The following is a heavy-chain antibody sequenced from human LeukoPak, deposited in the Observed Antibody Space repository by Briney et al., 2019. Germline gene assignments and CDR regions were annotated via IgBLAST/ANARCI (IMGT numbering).Heavy chain of an antibody. J-gene: IGHJ5*02. CDR3: ARRSASSGWDDWFDP. Sequence: SETLSLTCTVSGGSISSFYWSWIRQPPGKGLEWIGSIYYSGSTYYNPSLKSRVTISVDTSKNQFFLKVSSVTAADTAVYYCARRSASSGWDDWFDPWGQGTLVTVSS. V-gene: IGHV4-59*05. CDR2: IYYSGST. D-gene: IGHD6-19*01. CDR1: GGSISSFY.